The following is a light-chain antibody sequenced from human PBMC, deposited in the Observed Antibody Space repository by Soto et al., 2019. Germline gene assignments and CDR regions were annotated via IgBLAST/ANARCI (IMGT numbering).Light chain of an antibody. Sequence: DIQLTQSPSTLSASVGDRVTITCRASQSVNSWLAWYQQKPGKAPKLLISKASDLESGVPSRFTGSGSGTDFTLTISSLQPDDFATYYCQQYRSHWTFGQGTTVEI. J-gene: IGKJ1*01. V-gene: IGKV1-5*03. CDR2: KAS. CDR1: QSVNSW. CDR3: QQYRSHWT.